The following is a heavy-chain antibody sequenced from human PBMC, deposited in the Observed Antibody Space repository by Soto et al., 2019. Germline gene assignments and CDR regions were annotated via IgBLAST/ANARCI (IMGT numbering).Heavy chain of an antibody. CDR1: GYTFTGYY. J-gene: IGHJ4*02. Sequence: GASVKVSCKASGYTFTGYYMHWVRQAPGQGLEWMGWINPNSGGTNYAQKFQGWVTMTRDTSISTAYMELSRLRSDDTAVYYCARLGGSLYTSGYFDYWGQGTLVTVSS. CDR2: INPNSGGT. CDR3: ARLGGSLYTSGYFDY. D-gene: IGHD1-1*01. V-gene: IGHV1-2*04.